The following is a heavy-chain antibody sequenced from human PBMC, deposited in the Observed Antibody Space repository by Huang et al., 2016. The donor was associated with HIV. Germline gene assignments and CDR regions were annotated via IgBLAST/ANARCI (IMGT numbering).Heavy chain of an antibody. CDR2: INHSGDT. D-gene: IGHD2-15*01. CDR3: ARRCNGRRDY. Sequence: QVQLEQWGAGLLKASETLSLTCAVYGGSFSGYYWNGIRPAPGKGREWVGEINHSGDTNYEPSLKSRVNMSVDTSKGQFSLYVTSLSAADTGTYFCARRCNGRRDYWGRGTLVTVHS. V-gene: IGHV4-34*02. J-gene: IGHJ4*02. CDR1: GGSFSGYY.